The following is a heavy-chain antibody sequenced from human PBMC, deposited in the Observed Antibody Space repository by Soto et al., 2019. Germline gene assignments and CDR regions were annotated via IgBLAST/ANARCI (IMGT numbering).Heavy chain of an antibody. Sequence: SVKVSCKASGGTFSSYAISWVRQAPGQGLEWMGGIIPIFGTANYAQKFQGRVTITADESTSTAYMELSSLRSEDTAVYYCASAVIVVAGGYYGMDVWGQGTTVTVS. D-gene: IGHD3-22*01. CDR2: IIPIFGTA. V-gene: IGHV1-69*13. J-gene: IGHJ6*02. CDR3: ASAVIVVAGGYYGMDV. CDR1: GGTFSSYA.